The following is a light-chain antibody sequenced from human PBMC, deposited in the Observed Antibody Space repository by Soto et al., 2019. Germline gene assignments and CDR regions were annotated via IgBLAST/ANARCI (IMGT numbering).Light chain of an antibody. Sequence: EIVLTQSPATLSLSPGERATLSCRASQSVSSYLAWYQQKPGQAPRLLIYDASNSATGIPARFSGSGSGTVFTLTIISLEPDDFAVYYCQQRSDWPSTFGGGTKMQIK. CDR3: QQRSDWPST. CDR1: QSVSSY. J-gene: IGKJ4*01. CDR2: DAS. V-gene: IGKV3-11*01.